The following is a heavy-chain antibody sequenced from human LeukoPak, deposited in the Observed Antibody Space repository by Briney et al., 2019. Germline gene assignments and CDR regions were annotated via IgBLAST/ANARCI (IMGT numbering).Heavy chain of an antibody. CDR3: ARVAGYLPTRWSDP. CDR2: IYSGGST. V-gene: IGHV3-66*01. D-gene: IGHD6-25*01. J-gene: IGHJ5*02. Sequence: GGSLRLSCAASEFSVGSNYMTWVRQAPGKGLEWVSLIYSGGSTYYADSVKGRFTISRDNSKNTLYLQMNSLRAEDTAVYYCARVAGYLPTRWSDPWGQGTHVTVSS. CDR1: EFSVGSNY.